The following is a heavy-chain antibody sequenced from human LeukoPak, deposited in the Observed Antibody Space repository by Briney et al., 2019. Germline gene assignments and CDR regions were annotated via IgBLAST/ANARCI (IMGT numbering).Heavy chain of an antibody. Sequence: GGSLRLSCAASGFTFSSYEMNWVRQAPGKGLEWVSYISSSGSTIYYADSVKGRFTISRDNAKNSLYLQMNSLRAEDTAVYYCARDLRPYSGYDNLAFDIWGRGTMVTVSS. D-gene: IGHD5-12*01. CDR1: GFTFSSYE. V-gene: IGHV3-48*03. CDR2: ISSSGSTI. J-gene: IGHJ3*02. CDR3: ARDLRPYSGYDNLAFDI.